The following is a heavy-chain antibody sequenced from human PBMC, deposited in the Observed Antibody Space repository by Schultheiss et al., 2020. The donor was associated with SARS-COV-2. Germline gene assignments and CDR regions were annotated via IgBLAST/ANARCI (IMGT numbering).Heavy chain of an antibody. CDR1: GGSFSGYY. J-gene: IGHJ5*02. V-gene: IGHV4-34*01. CDR3: AREVEWLHNWFDP. CDR2: IYYSGST. Sequence: SETLSLTCAVYGGSFSGYYWSWIRQPPGKGLEWIGYIYYSGSTYYNPSLKSLVTISVDTSKNQFSLKLSSVTAADTAVYYCAREVEWLHNWFDPWGQGTLVTVSS. D-gene: IGHD3-3*01.